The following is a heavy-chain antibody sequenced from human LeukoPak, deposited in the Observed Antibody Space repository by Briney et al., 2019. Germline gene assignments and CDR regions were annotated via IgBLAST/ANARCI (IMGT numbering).Heavy chain of an antibody. CDR3: ARGGSYGSGSFDY. D-gene: IGHD3-10*01. J-gene: IGHJ4*02. CDR2: MSTNSGNT. V-gene: IGHV1-8*01. CDR1: RYTFTSYE. Sequence: ASVKVSCKPSRYTFTSYEINSVRQAAGQEREGMGWMSTNSGNTGYAPKFQGRVTMTRNTSISTAYMELSSLRSEDTAVYYCARGGSYGSGSFDYWGQGTLVTVSS.